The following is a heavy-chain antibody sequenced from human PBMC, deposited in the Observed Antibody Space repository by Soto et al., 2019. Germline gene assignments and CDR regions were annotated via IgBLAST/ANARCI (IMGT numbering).Heavy chain of an antibody. D-gene: IGHD3-10*01. CDR1: GDSISSYY. Sequence: QVQLQESGPGLVKPSETLSLTCTVSGDSISSYYWSWIRQPPGKGLEWVGYISYTGSTIYNPSLESRAAISLDTSKNQVSLSLNSVTVADTAVYYCGSVGELPVWFDPWGRGTLVTVSS. V-gene: IGHV4-59*13. CDR2: ISYTGST. J-gene: IGHJ5*02. CDR3: GSVGELPVWFDP.